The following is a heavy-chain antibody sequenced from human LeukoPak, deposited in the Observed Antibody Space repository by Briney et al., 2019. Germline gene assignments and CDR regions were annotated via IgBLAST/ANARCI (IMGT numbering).Heavy chain of an antibody. Sequence: SETLSLTCTVSGGSISSYYWSWIRQPPGKGLEWIGYIYYSGSTNHNPSLKSRVTISVDTSKNQFSLKLSSVTAADTAVYYCARGVIAAAGTKGFDYWGQGTLVTVSS. J-gene: IGHJ4*02. V-gene: IGHV4-59*01. CDR3: ARGVIAAAGTKGFDY. CDR2: IYYSGST. CDR1: GGSISSYY. D-gene: IGHD6-13*01.